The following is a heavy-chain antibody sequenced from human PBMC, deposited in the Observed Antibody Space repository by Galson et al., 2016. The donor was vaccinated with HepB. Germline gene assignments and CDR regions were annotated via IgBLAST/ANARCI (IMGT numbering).Heavy chain of an antibody. V-gene: IGHV5-51*01. CDR2: VYPADSDT. CDR1: GYRFSSYW. CDR3: ARGGPFDS. Sequence: QSGAEVKKPGESLKISCKASGYRFSSYWIGWVRQMPGKGLEWMGIVYPADSDTRYSPSFEGQVTISADKSISTIFLQWSSLKASDTAMYYCARGGPFDSWGQGTLVTVSS. J-gene: IGHJ4*02. D-gene: IGHD1-26*01.